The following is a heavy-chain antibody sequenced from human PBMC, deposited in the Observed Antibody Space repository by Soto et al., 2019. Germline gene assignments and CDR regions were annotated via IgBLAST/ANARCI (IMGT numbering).Heavy chain of an antibody. Sequence: HSGSTYITRTVSGESVRIYFGGWIWKHTGKGLEWIGYIYYSGSTNYNPSLKSRVTISVDTSKNQFSLKLSSVTAADTAVYYCARVKTIFGVVMPYFDYWGQGTLVTVSS. V-gene: IGHV4-59*02. CDR1: GESVRIYF. J-gene: IGHJ4*02. CDR2: IYYSGST. CDR3: ARVKTIFGVVMPYFDY. D-gene: IGHD3-3*01.